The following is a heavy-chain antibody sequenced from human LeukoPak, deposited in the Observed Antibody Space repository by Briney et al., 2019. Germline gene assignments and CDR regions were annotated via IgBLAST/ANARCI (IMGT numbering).Heavy chain of an antibody. V-gene: IGHV1-18*01. CDR3: ARGIVGATDFDY. D-gene: IGHD1-26*01. CDR1: GYIFTSYG. Sequence: ASVKVSFKAYGYIFTSYGMSWVRQAPGQGLEWMGWISAYNGNTNYAQKLQGRVTMTTDTSTSTAYMELRSLRSDDTAVYYCARGIVGATDFDYWGQGTLVTVSS. CDR2: ISAYNGNT. J-gene: IGHJ4*02.